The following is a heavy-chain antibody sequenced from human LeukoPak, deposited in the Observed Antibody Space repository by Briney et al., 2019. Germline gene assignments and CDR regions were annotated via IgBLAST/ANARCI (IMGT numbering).Heavy chain of an antibody. CDR3: ARDPSQNDFWSGPEKYFDY. CDR1: GLTDSSKY. CDR2: IYCGDIT. D-gene: IGHD3-3*01. V-gene: IGHV3-53*01. Sequence: PGWSLSLSCVASGLTDSSKYMSWVRQAPGRGLEGVSVIYCGDITYYADSVMGRFTISRDNSKNTLYLQMNSLRAEDTAVYYCARDPSQNDFWSGPEKYFDYWGQGTLVTVSS. J-gene: IGHJ4*02.